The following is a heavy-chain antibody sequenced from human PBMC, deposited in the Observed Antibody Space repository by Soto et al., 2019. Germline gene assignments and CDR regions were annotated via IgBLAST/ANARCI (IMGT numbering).Heavy chain of an antibody. J-gene: IGHJ4*02. Sequence: PGGYLXLSCAASCFPFKYGLMNWVRPAPGKGLEWVGRIKSNTDGGTTDYAAPVKGRFTISRDDSKNTLYLQMNSLKTEDTAVYYCTTGPDYYDSSGYRYWGQGTLVTVSS. CDR2: IKSNTDGGTT. CDR1: CFPFKYGL. CDR3: TTGPDYYDSSGYRY. V-gene: IGHV3-15*07. D-gene: IGHD3-22*01.